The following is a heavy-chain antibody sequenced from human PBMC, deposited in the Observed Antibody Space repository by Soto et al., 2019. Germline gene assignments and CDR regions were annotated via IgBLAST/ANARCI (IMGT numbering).Heavy chain of an antibody. CDR2: ISGSGGST. CDR1: GFTFSSYA. V-gene: IGHV3-23*01. D-gene: IGHD3-22*01. J-gene: IGHJ4*02. CDR3: AKGTRFGPRGYITMIVVVINPFDY. Sequence: EVQLLESGGGLVQPGGSLRLSCAASGFTFSSYAMSWVRQAPGKGLEWVSAISGSGGSTYYADSVKGRFTISRDNSKNTLYLQMNSLRAEDTAVYYCAKGTRFGPRGYITMIVVVINPFDYWGQGSLVTVSS.